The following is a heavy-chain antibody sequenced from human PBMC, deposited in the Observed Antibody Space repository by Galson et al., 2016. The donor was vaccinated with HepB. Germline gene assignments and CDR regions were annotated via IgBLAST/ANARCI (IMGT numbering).Heavy chain of an antibody. Sequence: TLSLTCNVSGESTTSGSYYWSWVRQYPGKGLEWIGHIFITGGTYYNPSRKSRLSMSVDTSKNLFSLRLNSVTAADTAVYYCARGPRDYHDYTPYPKYVDSWGQGALVAVSS. CDR2: IFITGGT. CDR3: ARGPRDYHDYTPYPKYVDS. J-gene: IGHJ4*02. D-gene: IGHD3-22*01. CDR1: GESTTSGSYY. V-gene: IGHV4-31*03.